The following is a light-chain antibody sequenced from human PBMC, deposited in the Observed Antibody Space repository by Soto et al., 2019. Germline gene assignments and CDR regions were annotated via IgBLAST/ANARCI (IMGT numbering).Light chain of an antibody. J-gene: IGLJ2*01. CDR3: SAYAGGNIVL. CDR2: EVD. Sequence: QSALTQPPSASGSPGQSGTISCSGTGGDIGRYDFVSWYQQYPGKVPKLVIYEVDKRPSGVPDRFSGSKSGDRASLTVSGLRPEDEADYHCSAYAGGNIVLFVGGTKVTVL. CDR1: GGDIGRYDF. V-gene: IGLV2-8*01.